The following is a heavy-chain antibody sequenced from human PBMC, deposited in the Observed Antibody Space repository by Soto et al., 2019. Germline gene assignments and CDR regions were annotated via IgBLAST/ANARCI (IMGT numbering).Heavy chain of an antibody. CDR1: GFTFNSYG. CDR3: AKDRDRLLWFGELFY. V-gene: IGHV3-30*18. J-gene: IGHJ4*02. Sequence: QVQLVESGGGVVQPGRSLRLSCAASGFTFNSYGMHWVRQAPGKGLEWVAVISYDGSNKYYADSVKGRFTISRDNSKNTLYLQMNSLRAEDTAVYYCAKDRDRLLWFGELFYWGQGTLVTVSS. D-gene: IGHD3-10*01. CDR2: ISYDGSNK.